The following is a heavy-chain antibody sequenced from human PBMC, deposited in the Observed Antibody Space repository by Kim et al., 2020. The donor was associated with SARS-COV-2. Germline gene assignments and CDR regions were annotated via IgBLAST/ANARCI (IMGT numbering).Heavy chain of an antibody. CDR3: AKEITPITEILRYSSGWYDAFDI. J-gene: IGHJ3*02. D-gene: IGHD6-19*01. CDR1: GFTFSSYG. V-gene: IGHV3-33*06. Sequence: VGSLRLSCAASGFTFSSYGMHWVRQAPGKGLEWVAVIWYDGSNKYYADSVKGRFTISRDNSKNTLYLKMNSLRAEDTAVYYCAKEITPITEILRYSSGWYDAFDIWGQGTMVTVSS. CDR2: IWYDGSNK.